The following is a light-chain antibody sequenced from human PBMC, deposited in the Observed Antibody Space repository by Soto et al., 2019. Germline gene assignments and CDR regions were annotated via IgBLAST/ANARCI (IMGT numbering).Light chain of an antibody. CDR1: QSVSSSY. CDR3: QQYGSSRT. V-gene: IGKV3-20*01. J-gene: IGKJ1*01. CDR2: GAS. Sequence: EIVLTQSPGTLSLSPGERATLSCRASQSVSSSYLTWYQQKPGQAPRLLIYGASSRATGIPDRFSGSGSGTAFTLTSSRLEPEDFAVYYCQQYGSSRTFGQGTKVEIK.